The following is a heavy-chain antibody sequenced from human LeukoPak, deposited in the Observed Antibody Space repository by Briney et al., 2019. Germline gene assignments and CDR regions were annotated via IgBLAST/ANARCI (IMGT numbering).Heavy chain of an antibody. D-gene: IGHD6-19*01. Sequence: HGESLKISCKGSGYSFTSNWIGWVRQMPGKGLEWMGIIYPGDSESRYSPSFQGQVTISADKSISTAYLQWSSLKASDTAMYYCATLRTPGGWYDAFDIWGQGTMVTVSS. V-gene: IGHV5-51*01. CDR1: GYSFTSNW. CDR3: ATLRTPGGWYDAFDI. CDR2: IYPGDSES. J-gene: IGHJ3*02.